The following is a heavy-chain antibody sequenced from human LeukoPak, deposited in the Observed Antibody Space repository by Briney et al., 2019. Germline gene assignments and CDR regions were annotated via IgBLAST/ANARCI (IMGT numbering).Heavy chain of an antibody. CDR2: ISGSGSTI. V-gene: IGHV3-48*03. D-gene: IGHD3-9*01. CDR1: GFTFSSYE. J-gene: IGHJ4*02. Sequence: GGSLRLSCAASGFTFSSYEMNWVRQAPGKGLEWVSYISGSGSTIYYADSVKGRFTISRDNAKNSLYLQMNSLRAEDTAVYYCARGELRYFDWFRRGYFDYWGQGTLVTVSS. CDR3: ARGELRYFDWFRRGYFDY.